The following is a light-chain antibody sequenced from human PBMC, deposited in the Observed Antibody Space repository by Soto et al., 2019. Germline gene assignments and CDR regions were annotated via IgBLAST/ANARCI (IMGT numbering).Light chain of an antibody. V-gene: IGKV1-8*01. J-gene: IGKJ1*01. CDR1: QGISSY. CDR2: AAS. Sequence: AIRMTQSPSSLSASTGDRVTITCRASQGISSYLAWYQQKPGKAPKLLIYAASTLQSGVPSRFSGSGSGTDFTLTISCLQSEDFATYYCQQYYSYPGPWTFGQGTKVEIK. CDR3: QQYYSYPGPWT.